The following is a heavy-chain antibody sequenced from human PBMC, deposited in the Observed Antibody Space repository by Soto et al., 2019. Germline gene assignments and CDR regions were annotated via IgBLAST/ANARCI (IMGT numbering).Heavy chain of an antibody. V-gene: IGHV3-48*03. CDR3: ARIQSGGYWKFDY. CDR2: ISGSVSTI. Sequence: EVQLVESGGGLVQPGGSLRLSCAASGFAFSSYEMNWVRQAPGKGLVWVSYISGSVSTIFYADSVKGRFTISRDNAKNSLFLQMNSLRAEDTAVYYCARIQSGGYWKFDYWGQGILVTVSS. J-gene: IGHJ4*02. CDR1: GFAFSSYE. D-gene: IGHD1-26*01.